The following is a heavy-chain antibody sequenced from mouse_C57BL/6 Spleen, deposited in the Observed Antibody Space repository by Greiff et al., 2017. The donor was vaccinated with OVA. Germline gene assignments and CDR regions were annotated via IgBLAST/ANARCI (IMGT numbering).Heavy chain of an antibody. D-gene: IGHD1-1*01. CDR2: ISDGGSYT. CDR3: ARERGYGSSPFAY. Sequence: EVKLMESGGGLVKPGGSLKLSCAASGFTFSSYAMSWVRQTPEKRLEWVATISDGGSYTYYPDNVKGRFTISRDNTKNNLYLQMSHLTSEDTAMYYCARERGYGSSPFAYWGQGTLVTVSA. V-gene: IGHV5-4*01. J-gene: IGHJ3*01. CDR1: GFTFSSYA.